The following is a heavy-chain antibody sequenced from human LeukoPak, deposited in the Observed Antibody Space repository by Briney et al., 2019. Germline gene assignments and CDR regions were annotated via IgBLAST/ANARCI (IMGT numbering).Heavy chain of an antibody. Sequence: GESLKISCKGSGYSFTSYWIGWGRQMPGKGLEWVGIIYPCDSDTRYSTSLQGQVTISDDKSISTAYLQWSSLKASDTAMYYFARFGTYYYDRIRYSHYFDYWGQGTLVTVSS. J-gene: IGHJ4*02. D-gene: IGHD3-22*01. CDR3: ARFGTYYYDRIRYSHYFDY. V-gene: IGHV5-51*01. CDR1: GYSFTSYW. CDR2: IYPCDSDT.